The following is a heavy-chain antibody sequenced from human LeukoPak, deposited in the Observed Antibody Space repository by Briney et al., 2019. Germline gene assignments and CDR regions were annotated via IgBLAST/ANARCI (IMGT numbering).Heavy chain of an antibody. J-gene: IGHJ4*02. CDR2: VYYSGST. D-gene: IGHD6-19*01. CDR1: GGSISSYY. Sequence: SETLSLTCTVSGGSISSYYWSWIRQPPGKGLEWIGYVYYSGSTKYNPSLKSRVTISVDTSKNQFSLNLSSVTAADTAVYYCAGDYSGWYYFDYWGQGTQVTVSS. V-gene: IGHV4-59*01. CDR3: AGDYSGWYYFDY.